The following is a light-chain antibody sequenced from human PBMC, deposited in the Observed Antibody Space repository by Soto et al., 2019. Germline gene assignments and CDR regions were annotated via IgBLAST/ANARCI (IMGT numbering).Light chain of an antibody. V-gene: IGLV1-47*02. CDR1: ISNIGGNY. CDR3: AAWDDSLSGVV. J-gene: IGLJ3*02. Sequence: QSVLNQPPSASGTPGQRVTISCSGSISNIGGNYVFWYQQLPGTAPKLLIFGNTKRPSGVPDRFSGSKSGTSASLAISGLRSEDEADYYCAAWDDSLSGVVFGGGTKLTVL. CDR2: GNT.